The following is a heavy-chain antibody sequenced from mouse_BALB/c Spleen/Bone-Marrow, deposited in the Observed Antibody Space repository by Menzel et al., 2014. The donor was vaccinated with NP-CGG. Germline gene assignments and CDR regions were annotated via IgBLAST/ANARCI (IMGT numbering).Heavy chain of an antibody. J-gene: IGHJ2*01. Sequence: QVHVKQSGPQLVRPGASVKISCKASGYSFTNYWMHWVKQRPGQGLEWIGMIDPSDSETRLNQKFKDKATLTVDKSSITAYMQLSGPTSEDSAVYYCARYGYGLDYWGQDTTLTVSS. V-gene: IGHV1S127*01. CDR2: IDPSDSET. D-gene: IGHD2-2*01. CDR3: ARYGYGLDY. CDR1: GYSFTNYW.